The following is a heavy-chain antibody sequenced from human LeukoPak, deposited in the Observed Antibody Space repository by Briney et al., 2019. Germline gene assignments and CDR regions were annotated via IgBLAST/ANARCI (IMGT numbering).Heavy chain of an antibody. J-gene: IGHJ4*02. D-gene: IGHD3-10*01. V-gene: IGHV3-15*01. CDR2: IRSKTDGGTT. CDR3: TRQLGVTGLDYLDY. Sequence: GGSLRLSCVASGFTSSNAWMSWVRQAPGKGLEWVGRIRSKTDGGTTDYAAPVKDRFTFSRDDSENTLYLQMNNMKTEDTAVYYCTRQLGVTGLDYLDYWGQGILVTVSS. CDR1: GFTSSNAW.